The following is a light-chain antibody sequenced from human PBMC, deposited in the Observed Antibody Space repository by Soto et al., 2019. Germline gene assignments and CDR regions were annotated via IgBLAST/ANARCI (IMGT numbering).Light chain of an antibody. V-gene: IGKV3-15*01. CDR2: GAS. CDR3: QQYNNWPFT. J-gene: IGKJ3*01. CDR1: QSVSSN. Sequence: EIVMTQSPATLSVSPGERATLSCRASQSVSSNLAWYQQKPGQAPRLLIYGASTRATGIPARFSGSGCGTEFTLTISSLQSEDFAVYYCQQYNNWPFTFGPGTKVDI.